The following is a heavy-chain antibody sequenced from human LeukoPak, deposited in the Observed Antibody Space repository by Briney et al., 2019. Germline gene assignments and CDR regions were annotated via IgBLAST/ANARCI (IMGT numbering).Heavy chain of an antibody. CDR2: LSGSGITT. CDR3: AKGIYSSGWSYIDY. J-gene: IGHJ4*01. Sequence: GGSLRLSCAASGFSVSSNYMSWVRQAPGKGLEWVSTLSGSGITTYYADSVKGRFTISRDNSKNTLYLQMNSLRAEDTAVYYCAKGIYSSGWSYIDYWGHGTLVTVSS. D-gene: IGHD6-19*01. V-gene: IGHV3-23*01. CDR1: GFSVSSNY.